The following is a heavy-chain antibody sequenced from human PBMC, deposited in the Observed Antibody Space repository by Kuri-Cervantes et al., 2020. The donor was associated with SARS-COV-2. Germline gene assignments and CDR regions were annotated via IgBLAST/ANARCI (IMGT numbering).Heavy chain of an antibody. V-gene: IGHV4-59*01. Sequence: SETLSLTCTVSGGSISSYYWSWIRQPPGKGLEWIGYIYYSGSTNYNPSLKSRVTISVDTSKNQFSLKLSSVTAADTAVYSGARTDSPPLNWFDPWGQGTLVTVSS. CDR1: GGSISSYY. CDR3: ARTDSPPLNWFDP. D-gene: IGHD2-21*01. CDR2: IYYSGST. J-gene: IGHJ5*02.